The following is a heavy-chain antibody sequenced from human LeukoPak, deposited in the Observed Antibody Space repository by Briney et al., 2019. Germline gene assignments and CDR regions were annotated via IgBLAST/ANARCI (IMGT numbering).Heavy chain of an antibody. J-gene: IGHJ4*02. CDR3: ASRSYLDY. CDR1: GFTFKNFW. Sequence: GGSLRLSCAASGFTFKNFWMHWVRQAAGEGLVWVSRINNDGRTTTYTDSVKGRFTISRDNAKNTLYLQMNSLRAEDTAVYYCASRSYLDYWGQGTLVTVSS. CDR2: INNDGRTT. V-gene: IGHV3-74*01.